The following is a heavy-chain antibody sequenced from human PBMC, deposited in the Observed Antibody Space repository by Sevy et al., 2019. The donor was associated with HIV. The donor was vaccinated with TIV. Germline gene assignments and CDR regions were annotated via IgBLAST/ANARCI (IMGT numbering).Heavy chain of an antibody. Sequence: GGSLRLSCAASGFTFSSYTMHWVRQAPGKGLEWVSLISWDGGSTYYADSVKGRFTISRDNSKNSMYLQMNSLRTEDTALYYCAKDLDSSGYERTGYGMDVWGQGTTVTVSS. V-gene: IGHV3-43*01. CDR2: ISWDGGST. D-gene: IGHD6-19*01. CDR1: GFTFSSYT. J-gene: IGHJ6*02. CDR3: AKDLDSSGYERTGYGMDV.